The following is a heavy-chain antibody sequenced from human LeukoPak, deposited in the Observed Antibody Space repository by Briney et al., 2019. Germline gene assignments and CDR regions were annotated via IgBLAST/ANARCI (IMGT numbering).Heavy chain of an antibody. CDR3: ARRIYDSSGYPLFDY. D-gene: IGHD3-22*01. CDR2: IYDSGST. CDR1: GGSISSYY. V-gene: IGHV4-59*08. J-gene: IGHJ4*02. Sequence: PSETLSLTCTVSGGSISSYYWSWIRQPPGKGLEWIGYIYDSGSTNYNPSLKSRVTISVDTSKNQFSLKLSSVTAADTAVYYCARRIYDSSGYPLFDYWGQGTLVTVSS.